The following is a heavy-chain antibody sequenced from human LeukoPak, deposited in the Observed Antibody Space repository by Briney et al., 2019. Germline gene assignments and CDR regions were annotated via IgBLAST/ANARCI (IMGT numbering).Heavy chain of an antibody. CDR2: IYYSGST. J-gene: IGHJ4*02. CDR3: GGSASVPFYFAY. D-gene: IGHD2-2*01. CDR1: GGSISRSSYY. Sequence: SETLSLTCTVSGGSISRSSYYWGWIRQPPGKGLEWIGSIYYSGSTYYNPSLKSRVTISVDTSKNKSSLKLSSVAAADTAVYYCGGSASVPFYFAYWGPGTLVTVSS. V-gene: IGHV4-39*01.